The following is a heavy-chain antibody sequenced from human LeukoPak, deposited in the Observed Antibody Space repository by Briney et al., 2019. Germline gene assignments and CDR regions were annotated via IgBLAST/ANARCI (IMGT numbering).Heavy chain of an antibody. J-gene: IGHJ5*01. Sequence: ASVKVSCKASGYTITNNYMHWVRQAPGQGLEWMGVINPSGTGTSYAQKFQGRITMSRDTSTSTVYMELSRLRSDDTAVYFCARRIAVVAAPVDRWGPGTLVTVS. CDR2: INPSGTGT. V-gene: IGHV1-46*01. D-gene: IGHD2-15*01. CDR3: ARRIAVVAAPVDR. CDR1: GYTITNNY.